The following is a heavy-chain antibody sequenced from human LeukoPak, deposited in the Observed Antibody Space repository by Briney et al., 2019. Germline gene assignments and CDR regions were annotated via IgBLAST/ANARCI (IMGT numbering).Heavy chain of an antibody. Sequence: GGSLRLSCAASGFTFSSYGMHWVRQAPGKGLEWVAVIWYDGSNKYYADSVKGRFTISRDNSKNTLYLQMNSLRAEDTAVYYCARDDIAAAAVLDYWGQGPLVTVSS. CDR2: IWYDGSNK. V-gene: IGHV3-33*08. J-gene: IGHJ4*02. CDR1: GFTFSSYG. CDR3: ARDDIAAAAVLDY. D-gene: IGHD6-13*01.